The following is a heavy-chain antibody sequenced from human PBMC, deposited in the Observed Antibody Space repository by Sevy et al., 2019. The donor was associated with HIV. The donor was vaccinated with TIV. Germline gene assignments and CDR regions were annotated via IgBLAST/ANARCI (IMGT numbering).Heavy chain of an antibody. J-gene: IGHJ6*02. Sequence: GGSLRLSCAASGFTVSSNYMSWVRQAPWKGLEWVSVIYSGGSTYYADSVKGRFTISRDNSKNTLYLQMNSLRAEDTAVYYCARVPTYYDFWSGSAVYYGMDVWGQGTTVTVSS. CDR1: GFTVSSNY. CDR2: IYSGGST. CDR3: ARVPTYYDFWSGSAVYYGMDV. D-gene: IGHD3-3*01. V-gene: IGHV3-53*01.